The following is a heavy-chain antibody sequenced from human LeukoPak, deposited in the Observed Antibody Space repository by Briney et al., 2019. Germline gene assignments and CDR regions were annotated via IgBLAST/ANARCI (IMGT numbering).Heavy chain of an antibody. CDR1: GYTLTEIS. CDR2: FDPEDGET. D-gene: IGHD2-15*01. J-gene: IGHJ4*02. Sequence: GASVKVSCKVSGYTLTEISMHWVRQAPGKGLEWMGGFDPEDGETIYAQKFQGRVTMTEDTSTDTAYMELSSLRSEDTAVYYCAVIPFRYCSGGSCEDYWGQGTLVTVSS. V-gene: IGHV1-24*01. CDR3: AVIPFRYCSGGSCEDY.